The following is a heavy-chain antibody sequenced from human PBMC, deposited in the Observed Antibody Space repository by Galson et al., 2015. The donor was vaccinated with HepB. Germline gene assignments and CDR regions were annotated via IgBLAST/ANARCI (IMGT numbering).Heavy chain of an antibody. CDR2: INEDGSQK. D-gene: IGHD2-15*01. CDR1: GLTFSNYW. CDR3: ARFARIPDH. V-gene: IGHV3-7*01. J-gene: IGHJ4*02. Sequence: SLRLSCAASGLTFSNYWMTWVRQAPGKGLEWVANINEDGSQKSYGDSVKGRFTISRDNGKNSLYLQMNGLRVEDTAVYYRARFARIPDHWGQGTLVTVSS.